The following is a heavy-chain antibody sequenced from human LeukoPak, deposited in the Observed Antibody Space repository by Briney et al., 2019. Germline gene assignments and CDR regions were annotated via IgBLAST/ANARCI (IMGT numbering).Heavy chain of an antibody. CDR3: ARSPNWGSDWYLDL. CDR1: GGSISSSNW. Sequence: SGTLSLTCAVSGGSISSSNWWTWVRQPPGKGLEWIGEIYYSGSNNYNPSLKSRATISVDKSKNQFSLNVNSVTAADTAVYYCARSPNWGSDWYLDLWGRGTLVTVSS. CDR2: IYYSGSN. D-gene: IGHD7-27*01. J-gene: IGHJ2*01. V-gene: IGHV4-4*02.